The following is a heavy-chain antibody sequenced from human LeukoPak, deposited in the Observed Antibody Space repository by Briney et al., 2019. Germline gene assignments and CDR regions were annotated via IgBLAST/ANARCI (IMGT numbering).Heavy chain of an antibody. D-gene: IGHD4-17*01. J-gene: IGHJ4*02. V-gene: IGHV1-69*04. CDR1: GGTFSSYA. Sequence: GASVKVSCKASGGTFSSYAISWVRQAPGQGLEWMGRIIPILGIANYAQKFQGRVTITADKSTSTAYMELSSLRSEDTAVYYCARDPLPLTTVTLDYWGQGTLVTVSS. CDR2: IIPILGIA. CDR3: ARDPLPLTTVTLDY.